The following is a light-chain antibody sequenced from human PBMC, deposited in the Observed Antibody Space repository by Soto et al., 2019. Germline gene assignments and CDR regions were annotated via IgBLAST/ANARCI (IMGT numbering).Light chain of an antibody. Sequence: DIQMTQSPSSPSASVGDRVTIACQASQDISNYLHWYQQKPGKAPKLLIYDASNLETGVPSRFSGSGSGTDFTFTISSLQPEDIATYYCQQYDNFPRAINFGQGTRLEIK. CDR3: QQYDNFPRAIN. J-gene: IGKJ5*01. CDR1: QDISNY. V-gene: IGKV1-33*01. CDR2: DAS.